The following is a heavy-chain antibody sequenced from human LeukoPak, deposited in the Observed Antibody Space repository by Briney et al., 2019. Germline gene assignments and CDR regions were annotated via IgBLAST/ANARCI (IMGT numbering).Heavy chain of an antibody. CDR3: AKDPAGIAAAGSRRVLYYFDY. D-gene: IGHD6-13*01. CDR1: GFTFSSYG. Sequence: GRSLRLSCAASGFTFSSYGMHWVRQAPGKGLERVAFIRYDGSNKYYADSVKGRFTISRDNSKNTLYLQMNSLRAEDTAVYYCAKDPAGIAAAGSRRVLYYFDYWGQGTLVTVSS. CDR2: IRYDGSNK. J-gene: IGHJ4*02. V-gene: IGHV3-30*02.